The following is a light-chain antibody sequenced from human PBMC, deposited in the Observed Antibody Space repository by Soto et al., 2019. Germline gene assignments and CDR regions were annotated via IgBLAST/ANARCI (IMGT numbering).Light chain of an antibody. Sequence: DIQMTQSPSTMSASVGARVSIPCRASGGIIRWLAWYQQKPGKAPKLLIYVASSLESGVPSRFSGSGSGTEFTLTINSLQPDDFATYYCQQYHSYYTFGQGTKLEIK. J-gene: IGKJ2*01. CDR1: GGIIRW. CDR2: VAS. CDR3: QQYHSYYT. V-gene: IGKV1-5*01.